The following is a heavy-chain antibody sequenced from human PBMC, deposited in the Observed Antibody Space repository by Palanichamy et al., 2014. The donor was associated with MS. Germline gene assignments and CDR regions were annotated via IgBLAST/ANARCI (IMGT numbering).Heavy chain of an antibody. J-gene: IGHJ4*02. D-gene: IGHD3-10*01. CDR2: IPHSGST. CDR3: ARVGRGFDY. Sequence: QVQLQESGPGLVKPSQTLSLTCTVSGGSIGSGGYFWSWVRQRPGKGLEWIAYIPHSGSTDYNPSLQSRLTISLDTSKNHFSLNLNSVIAADTAVYYCARVGRGFDYWGQGTLVTVSS. CDR1: GGSIGSGGYF. V-gene: IGHV4-31*03.